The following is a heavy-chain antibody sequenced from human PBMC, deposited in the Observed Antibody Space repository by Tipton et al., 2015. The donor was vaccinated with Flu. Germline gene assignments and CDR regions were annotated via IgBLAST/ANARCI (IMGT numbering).Heavy chain of an antibody. CDR2: INQGGSKE. D-gene: IGHD2-2*01. CDR1: GFTLSDFW. J-gene: IGHJ3*01. V-gene: IGHV3-7*03. CDR3: VRGIASAAST. Sequence: SLRLSCAASGFTLSDFWMTWVRQPPGKGLEWVANINQGGSKEYYVDSVKGRFTISRDDAKNSVYLQMSSLRGEDMAVYYCVRGIASAASTWGQGTMVTVSS.